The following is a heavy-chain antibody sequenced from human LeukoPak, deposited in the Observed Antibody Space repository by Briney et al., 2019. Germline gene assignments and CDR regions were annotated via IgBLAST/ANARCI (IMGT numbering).Heavy chain of an antibody. CDR1: GGSINSYY. CDR3: ARDSLHYYSYYMDV. CDR2: IYYSGST. Sequence: SETLSLTCTVSGGSINSYYWSWIRQPPGKGLEWIAYIYYSGSTNYNPSLKSRVTISVDTSKNQFSLKMSSVTAADTAVYYCARDSLHYYSYYMDVWGKGTTVTVSS. V-gene: IGHV4-59*01. J-gene: IGHJ6*03.